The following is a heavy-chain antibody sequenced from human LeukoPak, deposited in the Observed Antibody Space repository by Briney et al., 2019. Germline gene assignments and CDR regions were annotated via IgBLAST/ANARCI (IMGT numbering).Heavy chain of an antibody. Sequence: GASVTVSCKASGYTFSNYDINWVRQATGQGLEWMGWMNPKSGSTGYAQKFQGRVTMTRNTSISTAYMELSSLKSEDTAVYYCARMEYYGSGNPNWFDPWGQGTLVTVSS. CDR2: MNPKSGST. CDR3: ARMEYYGSGNPNWFDP. CDR1: GYTFSNYD. V-gene: IGHV1-8*01. D-gene: IGHD3-10*01. J-gene: IGHJ5*02.